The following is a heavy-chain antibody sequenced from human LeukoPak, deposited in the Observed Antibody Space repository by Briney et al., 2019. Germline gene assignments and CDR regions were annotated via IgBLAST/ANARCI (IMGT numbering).Heavy chain of an antibody. CDR3: AREGSLDY. Sequence: SRDNSKNTLYLQMNSLRAEDTAVYYCAREGSLDYWGQGTLVTVSS. V-gene: IGHV3-30*07. J-gene: IGHJ4*02.